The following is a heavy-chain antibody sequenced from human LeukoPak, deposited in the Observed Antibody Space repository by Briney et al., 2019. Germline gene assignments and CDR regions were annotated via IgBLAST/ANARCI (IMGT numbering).Heavy chain of an antibody. CDR1: GFTFSSYA. D-gene: IGHD6-19*01. CDR3: VRKAVAGIGGWFDP. Sequence: GGSLRLSCAASGFTFSSYAMTWVRQAPGKGLEWVSSISGSGGSAYYADSVKGRFTFSRDNSKNTLYLQMNSLRAEDTAVYYCVRKAVAGIGGWFDPWGQGTLVTVSS. J-gene: IGHJ5*02. V-gene: IGHV3-23*01. CDR2: ISGSGGSA.